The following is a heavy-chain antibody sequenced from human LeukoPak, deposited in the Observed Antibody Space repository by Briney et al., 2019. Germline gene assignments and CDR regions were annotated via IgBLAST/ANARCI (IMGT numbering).Heavy chain of an antibody. CDR1: GGSFSGYY. D-gene: IGHD1-26*01. J-gene: IGHJ4*02. V-gene: IGHV4-34*01. CDR2: INHSGST. CDR3: ARESVGATTGIDY. Sequence: SETLSLTCAVSGGSFSGYYWSWIRQPPGKGLEWIGEINHSGSTNYNPSLKSRVTISVDTSKNQFSLKLSSVTAADTAVYYCARESVGATTGIDYWGQGTLVTVSS.